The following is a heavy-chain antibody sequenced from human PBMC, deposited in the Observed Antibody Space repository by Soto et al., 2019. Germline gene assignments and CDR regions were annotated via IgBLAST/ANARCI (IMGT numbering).Heavy chain of an antibody. D-gene: IGHD2-15*01. CDR3: ARGDVRVVASFDP. Sequence: ASVKVSCKASGYIFTDYYMHWVRQAPGQELGWMGRINPNSGGTNYAQKFQGRVTMTRDTSISTAYMELSRLISDDTAVYYCARGDVRVVASFDPWGQGALVTVSS. J-gene: IGHJ5*02. CDR1: GYIFTDYY. CDR2: INPNSGGT. V-gene: IGHV1-2*06.